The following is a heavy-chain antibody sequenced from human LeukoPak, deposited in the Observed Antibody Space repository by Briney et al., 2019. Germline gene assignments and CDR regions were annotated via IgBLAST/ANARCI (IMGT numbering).Heavy chain of an antibody. CDR3: ARRARYCSGGSCYSLYYFDY. CDR2: ISYDGSNK. Sequence: GGSLRLSCAASGFTFSSYAMHWVRQAPGKGLEWVAVISYDGSNKYYADSVKGRFTISRDNSKNTLYLQMNSLRAEDTAVYYCARRARYCSGGSCYSLYYFDYWGQGTLVTVSS. J-gene: IGHJ4*02. D-gene: IGHD2-15*01. CDR1: GFTFSSYA. V-gene: IGHV3-30-3*01.